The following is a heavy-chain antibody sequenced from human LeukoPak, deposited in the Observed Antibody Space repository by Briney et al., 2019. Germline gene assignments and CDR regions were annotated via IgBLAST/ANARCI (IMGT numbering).Heavy chain of an antibody. D-gene: IGHD3-9*01. V-gene: IGHV3-74*01. Sequence: GSLRLSCAASGFTFSSYWMHWVRQAPGKRLVWVSRINSDGSSTSYADSVKGRFTISRDNAKNTLYLQMNSLRAEDTAVYYCARFPRHDIGPPGWGQGTLVTVSS. CDR2: INSDGSST. CDR3: ARFPRHDIGPPG. J-gene: IGHJ4*02. CDR1: GFTFSSYW.